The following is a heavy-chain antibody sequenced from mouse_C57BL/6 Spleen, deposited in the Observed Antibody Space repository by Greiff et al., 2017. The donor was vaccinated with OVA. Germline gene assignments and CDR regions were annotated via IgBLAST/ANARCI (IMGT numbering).Heavy chain of an antibody. D-gene: IGHD2-1*01. CDR1: GYTFTSYW. J-gene: IGHJ3*01. CDR2: INPSNGGT. CDR3: ARSVWGFYGNFAWFAY. V-gene: IGHV1-53*01. Sequence: QVQLQQPGTELVKPGASVKLSCKASGYTFTSYWMHWVKQRPGQGLEWIGNINPSNGGTNYNEKFKSKATLTVDKSSSTAYMQLSSLTSEDSAVYYCARSVWGFYGNFAWFAYWGQGTLVTVSA.